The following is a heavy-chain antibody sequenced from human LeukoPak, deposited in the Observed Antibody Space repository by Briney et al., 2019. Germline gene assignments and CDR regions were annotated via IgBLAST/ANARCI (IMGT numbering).Heavy chain of an antibody. CDR2: INPNSGGT. V-gene: IGHV1-2*02. D-gene: IGHD5-24*01. J-gene: IGHJ4*02. Sequence: ASVKVSCKASGYTFTGYYMHWVRQAPGQGLEWMGWINPNSGGTNYAQKFQGRVTTTRDTSISTAYMELSRLRSDDTAVYYCARLYLPATRFDYWGQGTLVTVSS. CDR1: GYTFTGYY. CDR3: ARLYLPATRFDY.